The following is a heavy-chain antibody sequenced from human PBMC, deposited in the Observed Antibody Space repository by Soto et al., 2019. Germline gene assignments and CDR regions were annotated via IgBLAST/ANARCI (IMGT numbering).Heavy chain of an antibody. J-gene: IGHJ5*02. Sequence: EVQLVESGGGLVQPGGSLRLSCAASGFTFSSYWMHWVRQAPGKGLVWVSRINSDGSSTSYADSVKGRFTISRDNAKNTLYLQMNSLRAEDTAGYDCARARAIAAAGISWFDPWGQGTLVTVSS. CDR1: GFTFSSYW. D-gene: IGHD6-13*01. CDR3: ARARAIAAAGISWFDP. V-gene: IGHV3-74*01. CDR2: INSDGSST.